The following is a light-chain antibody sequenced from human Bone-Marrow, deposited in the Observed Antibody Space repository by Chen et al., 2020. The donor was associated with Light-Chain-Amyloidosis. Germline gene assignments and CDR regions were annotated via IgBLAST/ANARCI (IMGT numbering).Light chain of an antibody. Sequence: IVMTQYQDSLAVSRGERATINCRASQSLLYTSSNKNYLAWYQQKPGQPPKLLIYWASTRESGVPDRFSGSGSGTYFTLSISSLHAEDVAVYYCQQYYDTPFTFGPGTKVDI. V-gene: IGKV4-1*01. J-gene: IGKJ3*01. CDR1: QSLLYTSSNKNY. CDR2: WAS. CDR3: QQYYDTPFT.